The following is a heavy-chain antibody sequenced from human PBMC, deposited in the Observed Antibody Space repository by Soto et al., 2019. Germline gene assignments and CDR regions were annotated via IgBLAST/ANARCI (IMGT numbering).Heavy chain of an antibody. D-gene: IGHD3-22*01. V-gene: IGHV1-3*04. Sequence: QVQLVQSGAEVKKPGASVKVSCKASGYTFTSNAMHWVRQAPGQRLEWMGWINTGNGNTKYSQKFQGRVTITRDTSATTAYMELNSLRSEDTAVYYCAREGYDSSTYPFGYWGQGTLVTGSS. CDR3: AREGYDSSTYPFGY. CDR1: GYTFTSNA. J-gene: IGHJ4*02. CDR2: INTGNGNT.